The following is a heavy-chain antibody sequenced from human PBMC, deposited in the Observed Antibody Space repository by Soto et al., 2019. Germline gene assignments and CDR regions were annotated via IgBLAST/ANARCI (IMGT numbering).Heavy chain of an antibody. CDR2: IWYDGSNK. Sequence: QVQLVESGGGVIKPGRSLRLSCEASGFTFSSYGMNWVRQAPGKGLEWVAVIWYDGSNKYYADSVKGRFTIARDNSKNTLYLQMNSLRDEDTAVYYCARDSATYDAFDIWGQGTMVTVSS. CDR3: ARDSATYDAFDI. V-gene: IGHV3-33*01. D-gene: IGHD1-26*01. J-gene: IGHJ3*02. CDR1: GFTFSSYG.